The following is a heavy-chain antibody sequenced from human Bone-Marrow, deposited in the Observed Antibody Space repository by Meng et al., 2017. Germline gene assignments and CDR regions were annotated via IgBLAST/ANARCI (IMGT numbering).Heavy chain of an antibody. Sequence: VQLGGSGGGVVQPGRSRRLSWAASGVSVSSSYMSWGRQAPGKGPEWVSVIYSGGTTYYADSVKGRFTISRDNSKNTLYLQMNSLRAEDTAVYYCARDSGFDYWGQGTLVTVSS. D-gene: IGHD7-27*01. CDR3: ARDSGFDY. CDR1: GVSVSSSY. J-gene: IGHJ4*02. V-gene: IGHV3-66*01. CDR2: IYSGGTT.